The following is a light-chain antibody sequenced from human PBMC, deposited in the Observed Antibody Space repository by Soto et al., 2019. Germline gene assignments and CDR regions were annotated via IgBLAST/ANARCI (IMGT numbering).Light chain of an antibody. V-gene: IGKV1-5*01. CDR3: QQSETYPLT. CDR1: QPISTW. Sequence: DIQMTQSPSTLSASVGDSVTITCRASQPISTWLAWYQHKPGKAPNLLIYDASTLMSGVPSRFSGSGSGTEFTLTISSLQPGHFATYDCQQSETYPLTFGQGTRLDIK. CDR2: DAS. J-gene: IGKJ5*01.